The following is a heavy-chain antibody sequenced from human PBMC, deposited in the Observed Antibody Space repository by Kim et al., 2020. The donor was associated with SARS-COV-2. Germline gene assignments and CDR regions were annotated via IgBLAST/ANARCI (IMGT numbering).Heavy chain of an antibody. J-gene: IGHJ4*02. D-gene: IGHD3-10*01. CDR1: GFTFSDSA. CDR2: IKSKTNNYAT. CDR3: TCVDMVRGLYDY. V-gene: IGHV3-73*01. Sequence: GGSLRLSCAASGFTFSDSAVHWVRQASGKGLEWIGRIKSKTNNYATAFAASVKGRFTISRDDSKNTAYLQMSSLKTEDTAIYYCTCVDMVRGLYDYWGQGSLVTVSS.